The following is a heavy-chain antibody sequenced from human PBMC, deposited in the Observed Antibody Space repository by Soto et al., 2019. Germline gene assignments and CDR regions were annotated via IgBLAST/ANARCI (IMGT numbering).Heavy chain of an antibody. Sequence: QVPLVQSAAEVKKPWASVKVSCKASGYTFNAYYIHGVRQAPGQGLEWVGRINPNSGDTTYTQKFAGRVTMTPDTSISTAYLELSGLRSDDTAIYYCAIDPRPLYNFDFGGKGTLVTVSS. CDR1: GYTFNAYY. J-gene: IGHJ4*02. D-gene: IGHD3-16*01. CDR3: AIDPRPLYNFDF. V-gene: IGHV1-2*02. CDR2: INPNSGDT.